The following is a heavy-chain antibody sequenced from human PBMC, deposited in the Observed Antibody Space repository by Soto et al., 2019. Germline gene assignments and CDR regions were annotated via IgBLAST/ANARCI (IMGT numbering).Heavy chain of an antibody. J-gene: IGHJ6*02. V-gene: IGHV5-51*01. CDR3: AASIFYYGMDV. CDR1: GYTFTNYW. Sequence: LGESLKISCKGFGYTFTNYWIGWVRQMPGKGPEWMGIIYPGDSDTKYNPSFQGQVTISADKSITTTYLQWSSLKASDTAIYYCAASIFYYGMDVWGQGTTVTV. CDR2: IYPGDSDT.